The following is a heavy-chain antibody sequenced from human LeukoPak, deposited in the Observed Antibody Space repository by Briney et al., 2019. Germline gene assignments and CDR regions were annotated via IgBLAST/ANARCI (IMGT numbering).Heavy chain of an antibody. Sequence: SETLSLTCTVSGGSISSGDYYWSWIRQPPGKGLEWIGYIYYSGSTYYNPSLKSRVTISVDTSKNQFSLKLSSVTAADTAVYYCARVAMVNNWFDPWGQGTLVTVSS. CDR3: ARVAMVNNWFDP. V-gene: IGHV4-30-4*01. J-gene: IGHJ5*02. CDR1: GGSISSGDYY. CDR2: IYYSGST. D-gene: IGHD4-23*01.